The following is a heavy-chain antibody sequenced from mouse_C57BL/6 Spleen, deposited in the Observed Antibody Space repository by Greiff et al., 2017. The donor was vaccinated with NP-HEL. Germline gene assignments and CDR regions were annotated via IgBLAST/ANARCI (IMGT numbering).Heavy chain of an antibody. CDR2: IWSGGST. V-gene: IGHV2-2*01. CDR1: GFSLTSYG. D-gene: IGHD1-1*01. CDR3: ARNTPFTTVVSMDY. Sequence: VQVVESGPGLVQPSQSLSITCTVSGFSLTSYGVHWVRQSPGKGLEWLGVIWSGGSTDYNAAFISRLSISKDNSKSQVFFKMNSLQADDTAIYYCARNTPFTTVVSMDYWGQGTSVTVSS. J-gene: IGHJ4*01.